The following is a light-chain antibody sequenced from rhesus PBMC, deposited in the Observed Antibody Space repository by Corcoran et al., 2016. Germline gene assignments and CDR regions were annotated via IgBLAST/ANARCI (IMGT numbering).Light chain of an antibody. J-gene: IGKJ1*01. CDR3: PQHCPYPPT. CDR2: YAS. Sequence: DIKMTQSPSSLSASVGDTVTITCRASQDMNNSLVRYQQTPGKAPKPLILYASILETGVPSRFSGSGSGTVFTLTLSSLQPAAFTFSSCPQHCPYPPTFGRGTKVEIK. CDR1: QDMNNS. V-gene: IGKV1S14*01.